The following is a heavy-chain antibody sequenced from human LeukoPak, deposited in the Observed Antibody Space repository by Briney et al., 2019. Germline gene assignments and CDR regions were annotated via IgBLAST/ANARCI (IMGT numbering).Heavy chain of an antibody. V-gene: IGHV4-39*07. J-gene: IGHJ4*02. CDR2: IFYSGST. CDR3: ARDLYGDFYYFDY. CDR1: GGSISTSNYY. D-gene: IGHD2-21*02. Sequence: SETLSLTCTVSGGSISTSNYYWGWIRQPPGKGLEWIGNIFYSGSTYYSPSLKSRVTISLDTSRNQFSLNLSSVTAADTAVYYCARDLYGDFYYFDYWGQGTLVTVSS.